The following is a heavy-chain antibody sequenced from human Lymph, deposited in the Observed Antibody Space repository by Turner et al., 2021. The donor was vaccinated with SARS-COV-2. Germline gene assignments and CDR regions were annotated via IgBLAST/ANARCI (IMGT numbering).Heavy chain of an antibody. Sequence: EVQLVESVGGLIQPVVSLSLSCAASGFTFSYNYMTWVRQAPGKGLEWVSVIYSGGSTYYAESVKGRFTISRDSSKNTLYLQMNSLRAEDTAVYYCARDLMEVGGMDVWGQGTTVTVSS. D-gene: IGHD3-3*01. CDR2: IYSGGST. CDR1: GFTFSYNY. J-gene: IGHJ6*02. CDR3: ARDLMEVGGMDV. V-gene: IGHV3-53*01.